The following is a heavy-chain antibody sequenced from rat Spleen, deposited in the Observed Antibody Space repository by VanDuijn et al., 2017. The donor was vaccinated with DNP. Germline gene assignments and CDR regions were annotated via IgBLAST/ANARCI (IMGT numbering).Heavy chain of an antibody. CDR3: AIATVGEWFAY. J-gene: IGHJ3*01. CDR1: GFTFSDYY. V-gene: IGHV5-27*01. CDR2: ISTSGGST. D-gene: IGHD1-1*01. Sequence: EVRLVESGGGLVQPGRSLKLSCAASGFTFSDYYMAWVRQAPTKGLELVAYISTSGGSTYYRDSVKGRFTISRDNAKSTLYLQMDSLRSEDTATYYCAIATVGEWFAYCSQGTLVTVAS.